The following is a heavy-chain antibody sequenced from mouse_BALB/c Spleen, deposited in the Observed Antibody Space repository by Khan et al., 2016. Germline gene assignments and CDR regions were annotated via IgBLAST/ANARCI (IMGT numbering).Heavy chain of an antibody. Sequence: QVQLMESGPELVRPGESVKISCKGSGYTFTDYAMHWVKQSHAKSLEWIGVISIYYDNTNYNQKFKGMATMTVDKSSSTAYMELARLTSEDSAIYYCASGNYFDYWGQGTTLTVSS. D-gene: IGHD1-1*02. V-gene: IGHV1S137*01. CDR1: GYTFTDYA. J-gene: IGHJ2*01. CDR2: ISIYYDNT. CDR3: ASGNYFDY.